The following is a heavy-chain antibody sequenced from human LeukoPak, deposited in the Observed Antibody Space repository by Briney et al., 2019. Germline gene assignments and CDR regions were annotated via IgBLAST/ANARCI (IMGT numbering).Heavy chain of an antibody. CDR2: INPNSGGT. D-gene: IGHD3-3*01. J-gene: IGHJ3*02. CDR3: ASQSRIITIFGVVMTAHAFDI. CDR1: GYTFTGYY. Sequence: ASVKVSCKASGYTFTGYYMHWVGQAAGQGVEWMGWINPNSGGTNYAQKFQGRVTMTRDTSISTAYMELSRLRSDDAAVYYCASQSRIITIFGVVMTAHAFDIWGQGTMVTVSS. V-gene: IGHV1-2*02.